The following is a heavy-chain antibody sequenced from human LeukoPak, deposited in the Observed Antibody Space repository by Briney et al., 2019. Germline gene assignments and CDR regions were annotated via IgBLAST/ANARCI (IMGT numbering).Heavy chain of an antibody. D-gene: IGHD4-11*01. CDR2: IYSGGST. J-gene: IGHJ4*02. V-gene: IGHV3-53*01. Sequence: SGGSLRLSCAASGFTFSSYTMSWVRQAPGKGLEWVSVIYSGGSTYYADSVKGRFTISRDNSKNTLYLRMNSLRAEDTAVYYCARDTEGYFDYWGQGTLVTVSS. CDR1: GFTFSSYT. CDR3: ARDTEGYFDY.